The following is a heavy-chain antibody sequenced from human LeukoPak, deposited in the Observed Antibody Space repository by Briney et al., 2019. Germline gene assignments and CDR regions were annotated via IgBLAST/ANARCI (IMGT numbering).Heavy chain of an antibody. V-gene: IGHV3-9*03. CDR2: ISWNSGSI. D-gene: IGHD4-17*01. J-gene: IGHJ2*01. CDR1: GFTFDDYA. Sequence: GRSLRLSCAASGFTFDDYAMHWVRQAPGKGLEWVSGISWNSGSIGYADSVKGRFTISRDNAKNSLYLQMNSLRAEDMALYYCAKDKLRSGHWYFDLWGRGTLVTVSS. CDR3: AKDKLRSGHWYFDL.